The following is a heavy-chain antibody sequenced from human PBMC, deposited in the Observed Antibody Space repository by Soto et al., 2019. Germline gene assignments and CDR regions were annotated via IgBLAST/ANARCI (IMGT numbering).Heavy chain of an antibody. CDR2: IVVGSGNT. Sequence: GASVKVSCKASGFTFTSSVMQWVRQARGQRLEWIGWIVVGSGNTNYAQKFQERVTITRDMSTSTAYMELSSLRSEDTAVYYCAASPITMVQDYYYYMDVWGKGTTVTVSS. J-gene: IGHJ6*03. V-gene: IGHV1-58*02. D-gene: IGHD3-10*01. CDR3: AASPITMVQDYYYYMDV. CDR1: GFTFTSSV.